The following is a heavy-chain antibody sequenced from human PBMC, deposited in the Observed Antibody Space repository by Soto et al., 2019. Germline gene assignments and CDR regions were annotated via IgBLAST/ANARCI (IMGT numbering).Heavy chain of an antibody. V-gene: IGHV2-5*02. CDR3: AHRVLRTVFGLVTTTAIYFDF. CDR1: GFSLTTSGVG. CDR2: IYWDDDK. D-gene: IGHD3-3*01. J-gene: IGHJ4*02. Sequence: QITLNESGPTVVRPTETLTLTCRFSGFSLTTSGVGVGWIRQSPGKAPEWLALIYWDDDKRYSASLKSRLTTTKDTSKNQVVLTVSDLDPTDTATYYCAHRVLRTVFGLVTTTAIYFDFWGKGTPVAVYS.